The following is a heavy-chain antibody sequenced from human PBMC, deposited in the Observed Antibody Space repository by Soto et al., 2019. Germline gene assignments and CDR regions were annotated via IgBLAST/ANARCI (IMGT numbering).Heavy chain of an antibody. D-gene: IGHD6-19*01. CDR3: ARGRAVAYYYYGMDV. J-gene: IGHJ6*02. CDR1: GYTFTSYG. V-gene: IGHV1-18*01. CDR2: ISAYNGNT. Sequence: ASVKVSCKASGYTFTSYGTSWVRQAPGQGLEWMGWISAYNGNTNYAQKLQGRVTMTTDTSTSTAYMELRSLRSDDTAVYYCARGRAVAYYYYGMDVWGQGTTVTVSS.